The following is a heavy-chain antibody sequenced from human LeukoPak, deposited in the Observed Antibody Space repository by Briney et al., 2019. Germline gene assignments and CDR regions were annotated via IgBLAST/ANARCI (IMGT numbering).Heavy chain of an antibody. D-gene: IGHD5-18*01. CDR1: GYTFTSYY. J-gene: IGHJ4*02. CDR3: ATVGYSQFFDN. Sequence: ASVKVSCKASGYTFTSYYMDWVRQAPGQGLEWTGIINPSSGSTNYAQKFQGRVTVTRDTSTSTVYMELRSLRSEDTAVYYCATVGYSQFFDNWGQGTLVTVSS. V-gene: IGHV1-46*01. CDR2: INPSSGST.